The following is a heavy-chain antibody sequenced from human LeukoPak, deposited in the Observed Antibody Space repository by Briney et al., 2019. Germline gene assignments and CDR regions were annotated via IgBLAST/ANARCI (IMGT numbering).Heavy chain of an antibody. CDR2: IYYSGST. Sequence: SETLSLTCTVSGGSISSYYWSWIRQPPGKGLEWIGYIYYSGSTNYNPSLKSRVTISVDTSKNQFSLKLSSVTAADTAVYYWARDRLYYFDYWGQGTLVTVSS. CDR3: ARDRLYYFDY. V-gene: IGHV4-59*01. CDR1: GGSISSYY. J-gene: IGHJ4*02. D-gene: IGHD3-16*01.